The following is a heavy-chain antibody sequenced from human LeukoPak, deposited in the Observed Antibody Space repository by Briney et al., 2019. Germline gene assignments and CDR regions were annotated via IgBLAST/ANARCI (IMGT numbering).Heavy chain of an antibody. CDR2: IFSGGTT. J-gene: IGHJ4*02. Sequence: GGSLRLSCAASGFTVSSNYMSWVRQAPGKGLEWVSVIFSGGTTYYADSVKGRFAISRHNSENTLYLQMNSLRGEDTAVYYCARGVLGYSYGFDYWGQGTLVTVSS. CDR3: ARGVLGYSYGFDY. CDR1: GFTVSSNY. D-gene: IGHD5-18*01. V-gene: IGHV3-53*04.